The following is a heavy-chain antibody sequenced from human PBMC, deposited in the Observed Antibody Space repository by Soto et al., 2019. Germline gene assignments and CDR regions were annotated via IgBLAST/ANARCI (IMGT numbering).Heavy chain of an antibody. D-gene: IGHD1-1*01. CDR1: GFTFSSYG. CDR2: ISHDGSNK. J-gene: IGHJ4*02. V-gene: IGHV3-30*18. CDR3: AKDRRKDLRYNWNDGGFDY. Sequence: GGSLRLSCAASGFTFSSYGIHWVRQAPGKGLEWVAGISHDGSNKYYADSVKGRFTISRDNSKNALYLQMNSLRAEDTAVYYCAKDRRKDLRYNWNDGGFDYWGQGTLVTVSS.